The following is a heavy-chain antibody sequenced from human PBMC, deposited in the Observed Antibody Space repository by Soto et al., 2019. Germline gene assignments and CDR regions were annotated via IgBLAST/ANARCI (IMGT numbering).Heavy chain of an antibody. CDR1: GGTIRSDY. Sequence: QVHLQESGPGLVKPSETLSLTCSVSGGTIRSDYWGWIRQPPGKRLEWVGSIYYSGSTNYNPSLKSQVTLSVDTSKDQFSLRVSSVTAADTAVYYCVRGFYDSGGYSSPFDYWGQGILVIVSS. V-gene: IGHV4-59*01. CDR2: IYYSGST. J-gene: IGHJ4*02. CDR3: VRGFYDSGGYSSPFDY. D-gene: IGHD3-22*01.